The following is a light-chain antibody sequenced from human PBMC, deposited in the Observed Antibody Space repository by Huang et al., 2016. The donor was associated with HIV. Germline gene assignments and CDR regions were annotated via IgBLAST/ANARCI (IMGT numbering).Light chain of an antibody. J-gene: IGKJ1*01. CDR1: QTIRTY. CDR2: GAS. Sequence: DIQMTQSPSSLSASVGDRVTITCRASQTIRTYLNWYQQKPGKAPEVLIYGASNLHRGVPSRCSGSGSGTDFSLTISGLLPEDFATYYCQQSYSLPRTFGQGTRV. CDR3: QQSYSLPRT. V-gene: IGKV1-39*01.